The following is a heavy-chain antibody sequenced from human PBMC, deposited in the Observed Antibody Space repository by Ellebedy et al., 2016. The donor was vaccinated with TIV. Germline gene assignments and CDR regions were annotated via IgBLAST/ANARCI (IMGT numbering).Heavy chain of an antibody. CDR1: GFTFSSYA. CDR2: ISSNGGST. D-gene: IGHD4-17*01. Sequence: PGGSLRLSCAASGFTFSSYAMHWVRQAPGKGLEYVSAISSNGGSTYYANSVKGRFTISRDNSKNTLYLQMGSLRAEDMAVYYCARGQTTVTYPDAFDIWGQGTMVTVSS. CDR3: ARGQTTVTYPDAFDI. J-gene: IGHJ3*02. V-gene: IGHV3-64*01.